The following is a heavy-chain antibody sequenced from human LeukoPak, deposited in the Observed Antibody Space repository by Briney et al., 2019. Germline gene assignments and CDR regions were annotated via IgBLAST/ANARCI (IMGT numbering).Heavy chain of an antibody. CDR2: IKEDGSVK. Sequence: GGSLRLSCAASGITFNDNWMSWVRQAPGKGLEWVANIKEDGSVKYYVDSVKGRFSISRDNAKSSLYLQMSSLRTEDTAVYYCARDVWTYSGEAFDYWGQGALVTVSS. CDR3: ARDVWTYSGEAFDY. J-gene: IGHJ4*02. V-gene: IGHV3-7*01. CDR1: GITFNDNW. D-gene: IGHD5-12*01.